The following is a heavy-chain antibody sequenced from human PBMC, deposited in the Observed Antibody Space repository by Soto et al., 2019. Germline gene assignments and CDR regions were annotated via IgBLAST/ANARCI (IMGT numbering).Heavy chain of an antibody. CDR3: ARGLGGSGWYRNVVTAIRYFDY. V-gene: IGHV4-34*01. CDR1: GGSFSGYY. J-gene: IGHJ4*02. D-gene: IGHD2-21*02. Sequence: ETLSLTCAVYGGSFSGYYWSWIRQPPGKGLEWIGEINHSGSTNYNPSLKSRVTISVDTSKNQFSLKLSSVTAADTAVYYCARGLGGSGWYRNVVTAIRYFDYWGQGTLVTVSS. CDR2: INHSGST.